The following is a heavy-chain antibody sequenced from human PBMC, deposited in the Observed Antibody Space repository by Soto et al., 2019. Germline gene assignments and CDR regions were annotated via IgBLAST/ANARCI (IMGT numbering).Heavy chain of an antibody. V-gene: IGHV1-18*04. CDR1: GYSFSTYG. D-gene: IGHD3-10*01. CDR3: ARGENYGWARDVFDH. CDR2: LNTGDGNT. J-gene: IGHJ4*02. Sequence: QVLLVQSGAEVKKPGASVKVSCKASGYSFSTYGVSWVRQAPGHGLEWMGWLNTGDGNTAYAQKLQGRITLTTDTSTTTAYMELRSLRSDDTAIYSCARGENYGWARDVFDHWVQGTMSPSPQ.